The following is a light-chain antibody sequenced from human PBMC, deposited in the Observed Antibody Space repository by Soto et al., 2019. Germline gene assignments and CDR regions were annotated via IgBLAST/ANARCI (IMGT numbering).Light chain of an antibody. CDR1: SSDVGSYNL. CDR2: EGS. V-gene: IGLV2-23*01. Sequence: QSALTQPASVSGSPGQSITISCTGTSSDVGSYNLVSWYQHHPGKAPKLMIYEGSKRPSGASSRFSDSKSGNTASLTISGLQAEDEADYYCCSYAGSRTIYVFGTGTKVTVL. J-gene: IGLJ1*01. CDR3: CSYAGSRTIYV.